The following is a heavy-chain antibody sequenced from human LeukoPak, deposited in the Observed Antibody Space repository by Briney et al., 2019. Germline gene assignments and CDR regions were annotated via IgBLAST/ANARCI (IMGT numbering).Heavy chain of an antibody. CDR3: ARGGSLYGSSGYYYLPFDY. J-gene: IGHJ4*02. Sequence: GGSLRLSCAASGFTFSSYAMHWVRQAPGKGLEWVAVISYDGSNKYYADSVKGRFTISRDNSKNTLYLQMNSLRAEDTAVYYRARGGSLYGSSGYYYLPFDYWGQGTLVTVSS. CDR1: GFTFSSYA. V-gene: IGHV3-30*04. D-gene: IGHD3-22*01. CDR2: ISYDGSNK.